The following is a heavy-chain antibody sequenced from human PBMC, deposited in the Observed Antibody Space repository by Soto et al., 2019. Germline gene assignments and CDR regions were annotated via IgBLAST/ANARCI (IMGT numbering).Heavy chain of an antibody. CDR1: GGSISSYY. J-gene: IGHJ6*02. CDR2: IYYSGST. V-gene: IGHV4-59*01. D-gene: IGHD3-22*01. CDR3: AGGTYYYDSSGYYFYYYYGMDV. Sequence: PSETLSLTCTVSGGSISSYYWSWIRQPPGKGLEWIGYIYYSGSTNYNPSLKSRVTISVDTSKNQFSLKLSSVTAADTAVYYCAGGTYYYDSSGYYFYYYYGMDVWGQGTTVTVSS.